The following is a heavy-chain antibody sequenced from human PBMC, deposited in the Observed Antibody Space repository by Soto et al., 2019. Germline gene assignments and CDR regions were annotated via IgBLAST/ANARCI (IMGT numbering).Heavy chain of an antibody. Sequence: QVQLVESGGGVVQSGSSLRLSCAASGFIFRNYGMHWVRQAPGKGLEWVAVRRAAGNNEEYADSVKGRFTISRDNSKNMLYLEIDSLRAEDTALYHCARDDNRDDNALDVWCKGTTVTVSS. CDR1: GFIFRNYG. D-gene: IGHD1-1*01. V-gene: IGHV3-33*01. CDR2: RRAAGNNE. CDR3: ARDDNRDDNALDV. J-gene: IGHJ6*04.